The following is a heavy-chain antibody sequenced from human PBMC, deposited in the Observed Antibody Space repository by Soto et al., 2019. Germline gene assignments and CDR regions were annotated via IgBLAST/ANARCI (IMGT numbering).Heavy chain of an antibody. CDR1: GFTLSRYS. CDR3: AKVQAAAGKMYYYYGMDV. V-gene: IGHV3-48*01. D-gene: IGHD6-13*01. J-gene: IGHJ6*02. Sequence: GGSLRLSCAASGFTLSRYSMNWVRQAPGKGLEWLSYIDSSSDTIYYADSVKGRFIISRDNAKNSLYLQMNSLRAEDTAVYYCAKVQAAAGKMYYYYGMDVWGQGTTVTVSS. CDR2: IDSSSDTI.